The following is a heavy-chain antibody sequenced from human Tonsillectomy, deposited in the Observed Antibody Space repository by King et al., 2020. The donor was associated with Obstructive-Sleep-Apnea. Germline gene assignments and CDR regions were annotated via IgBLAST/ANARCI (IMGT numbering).Heavy chain of an antibody. D-gene: IGHD3-3*01. CDR2: IEADGDST. J-gene: IGHJ4*02. V-gene: IGHV3-23*04. CDR3: ATSWSGYYYFDS. CDR1: GFTFNNYV. Sequence: QLVQSGGGLVQPGGSLRLSCAASGFTFNNYVMSWVRQAPGKGLEWVSGIEADGDSTYSADSVKGRFTISSDNSNNTLYLQMNSLRAEDTAIYYCATSWSGYYYFDSWGQGSLVTVSS.